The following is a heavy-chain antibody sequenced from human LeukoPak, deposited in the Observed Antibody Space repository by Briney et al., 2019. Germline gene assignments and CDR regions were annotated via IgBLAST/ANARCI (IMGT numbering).Heavy chain of an antibody. CDR1: GFTFSNYA. Sequence: AGGSLRLSCAASGFTFSNYAMHWVRQAPGKGLVWVAVISYDGSNKYYADSVKGRFIISRDNSQNTLYLQMNSLRPDDTAVYYCARGSAVRWSHPSYFDYWGRGTLVTVSS. D-gene: IGHD4-23*01. CDR2: ISYDGSNK. V-gene: IGHV3-30*04. CDR3: ARGSAVRWSHPSYFDY. J-gene: IGHJ4*02.